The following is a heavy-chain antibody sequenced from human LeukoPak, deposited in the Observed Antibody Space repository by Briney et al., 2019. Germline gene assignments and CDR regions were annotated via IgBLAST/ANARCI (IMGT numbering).Heavy chain of an antibody. CDR2: IYYSGST. D-gene: IGHD1-26*01. Sequence: SETLSLTCTVSGGSISSSSYYWGWIRQPPGKGLEWIGSIYYSGSTYYNPSLKSRVTISVDTSKNQFSLKLSSVTAADTAVYYCARDFKDGVGATGDDYWGQGTLVTVSS. CDR3: ARDFKDGVGATGDDY. CDR1: GGSISSSSYY. V-gene: IGHV4-39*07. J-gene: IGHJ4*02.